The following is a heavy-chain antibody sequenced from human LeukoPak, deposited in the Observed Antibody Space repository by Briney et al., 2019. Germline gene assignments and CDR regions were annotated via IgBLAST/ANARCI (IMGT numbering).Heavy chain of an antibody. V-gene: IGHV4-39*01. CDR3: ARHSNSGSFDFDY. J-gene: IGHJ4*01. CDR1: GGSIRSSDYY. CDR2: IYYSGRT. Sequence: ASETLSLTCTVSGGSIRSSDYYWGWIRQPPERGLEWIGNIYYSGRTFYNPSLKSRLTISIDASKNQFSLRLRSVTVADTAVYYCARHSNSGSFDFDYWGRGTLVTVSS. D-gene: IGHD1-26*01.